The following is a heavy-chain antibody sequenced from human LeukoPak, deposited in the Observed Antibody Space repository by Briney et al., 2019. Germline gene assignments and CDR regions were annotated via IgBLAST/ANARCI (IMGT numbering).Heavy chain of an antibody. CDR1: GGSFSGYY. V-gene: IGHV4-34*01. CDR2: INHSGST. Sequence: SETLSLTCAVYGGSFSGYYWSWIRQPPGKGLEWIGEINHSGSTNYNPSLKSRVTISVDTFKNQFSLKLSSVTAADTAVYYCARGGGYYYYYMDVWGKGTTVTVSS. J-gene: IGHJ6*03. CDR3: ARGGGYYYYYMDV.